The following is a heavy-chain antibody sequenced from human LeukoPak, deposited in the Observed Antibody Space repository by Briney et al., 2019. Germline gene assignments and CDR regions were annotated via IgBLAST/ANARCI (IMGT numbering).Heavy chain of an antibody. CDR1: GYTFTSYG. D-gene: IGHD3-22*01. V-gene: IGHV1-18*01. CDR3: ARDLPPNYDSSGYYDY. CDR2: ISAYKGNT. J-gene: IGHJ4*02. Sequence: GASVKVSCKASGYTFTSYGISWVRPAAGQGLEWMGWISAYKGNTNYAQKLQGRITMTTDTSTSRAYMELRSLRTDDTAVYYCARDLPPNYDSSGYYDYWGQGTLVTVSS.